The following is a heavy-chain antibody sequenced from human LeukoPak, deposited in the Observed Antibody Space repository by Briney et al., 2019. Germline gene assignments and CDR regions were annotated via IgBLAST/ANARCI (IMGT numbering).Heavy chain of an antibody. CDR3: ARSDNMERTRTLWFGESFNWFDP. D-gene: IGHD3-10*01. V-gene: IGHV3-48*01. CDR2: ISSSSSTI. CDR1: GFTFSSHS. J-gene: IGHJ5*02. Sequence: PGGSLRLSCAASGFTFSSHSMNWVRQAPGKGLEWVSYISSSSSTIYYADSVKGRFTISRDNAKNSLYLQMNSLRAEDTAVYYCARSDNMERTRTLWFGESFNWFDPWGQGTLVTVSS.